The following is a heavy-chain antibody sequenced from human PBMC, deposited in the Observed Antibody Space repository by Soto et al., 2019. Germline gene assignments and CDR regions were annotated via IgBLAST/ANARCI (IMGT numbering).Heavy chain of an antibody. J-gene: IGHJ4*02. CDR3: ASRTSGWYFDY. V-gene: IGHV3-23*01. CDR2: ISGGGGRT. CDR1: GFTFSSYA. Sequence: EVQLLESGGGLVQPGGSLRLSCTASGFTFSSYAMNWVRQAPGKGLEWVSVISGGGGRTYYADSVKGRFTISRDNSKNKLYLQMNSLRAEDTAVYYCASRTSGWYFDYWGQGTLVTVSS. D-gene: IGHD6-19*01.